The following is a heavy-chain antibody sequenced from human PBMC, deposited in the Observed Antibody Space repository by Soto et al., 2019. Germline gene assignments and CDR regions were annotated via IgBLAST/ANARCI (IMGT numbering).Heavy chain of an antibody. V-gene: IGHV1-8*01. CDR3: ARSPVGATRTLYFDY. CDR1: GYTFTSYD. D-gene: IGHD1-26*01. CDR2: MNPNSGNT. J-gene: IGHJ4*02. Sequence: ASVKVSCKASGYTFTSYDINWVRQATGQGLGWMGWMNPNSGNTGYAQKFQGRVTMTRNTSISTAYMELSSLRSEDTAVYYCARSPVGATRTLYFDYWGQGILVTVSS.